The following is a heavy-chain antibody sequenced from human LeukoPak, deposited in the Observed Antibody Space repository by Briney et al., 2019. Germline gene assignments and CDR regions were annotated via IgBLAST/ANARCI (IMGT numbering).Heavy chain of an antibody. J-gene: IGHJ4*02. CDR3: ARSIGSGYDPRNFDY. Sequence: GGSLRLSCAASGFTFSSYSMNWVRQAPGKGLEWVSSISSSSSYIYYADSVKGRFTISGDNAKNSLYLQMNSLRAEDTAVYYCARSIGSGYDPRNFDYWGQGTLVNVSS. CDR2: ISSSSSYI. V-gene: IGHV3-21*01. CDR1: GFTFSSYS. D-gene: IGHD5-12*01.